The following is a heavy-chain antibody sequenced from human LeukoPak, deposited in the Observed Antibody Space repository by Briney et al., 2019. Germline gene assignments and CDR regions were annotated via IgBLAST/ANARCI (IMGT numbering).Heavy chain of an antibody. J-gene: IGHJ4*02. CDR1: GGSLSSSRYY. CDR2: IYYSGST. CDR3: ARDDPNKYYFDY. D-gene: IGHD2/OR15-2a*01. Sequence: SETLSLTCTVSGGSLSSSRYYWGWIRQPPGKGLEWIGKIYYSGSTYYNSSLKSRVTISVDTSKNQFSLKLSSVTAADTAVYYCARDDPNKYYFDYWGQGTLVTVSS. V-gene: IGHV4-39*02.